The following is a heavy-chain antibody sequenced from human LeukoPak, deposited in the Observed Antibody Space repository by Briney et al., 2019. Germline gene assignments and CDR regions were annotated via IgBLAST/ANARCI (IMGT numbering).Heavy chain of an antibody. CDR1: GGSISSYH. CDR2: IYYSGGT. V-gene: IGHV4-59*13. CDR3: AREGTAGTNLNWFDP. D-gene: IGHD1-1*01. J-gene: IGHJ5*02. Sequence: SETLSLTCTVTGGSISSYHWSWIRQPPGKGLEWIGYIYYSGGTNYNPSLKSRVSISVDTPKNQFCLKLNSVTAADTAAYYCAREGTAGTNLNWFDPWGQGTLVTVS.